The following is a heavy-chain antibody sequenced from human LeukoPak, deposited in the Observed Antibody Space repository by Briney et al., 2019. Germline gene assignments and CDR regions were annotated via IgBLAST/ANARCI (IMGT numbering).Heavy chain of an antibody. CDR3: ARAYCSSTSCYTGGKDFDY. J-gene: IGHJ4*02. D-gene: IGHD2-2*02. V-gene: IGHV1-2*02. CDR1: GYTFTGYY. Sequence: GASVKVSCKASGYTFTGYYMHWVRQAPGQGLEWMGWINPNSGGTNYAQKFQGRVTMTRDTSISTAYMELSRLRSDDTAVYYCARAYCSSTSCYTGGKDFDYWGQGTLVTVSS. CDR2: INPNSGGT.